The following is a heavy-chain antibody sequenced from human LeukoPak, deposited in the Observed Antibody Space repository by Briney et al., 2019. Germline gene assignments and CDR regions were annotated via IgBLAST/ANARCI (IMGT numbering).Heavy chain of an antibody. CDR1: GYSFATYW. D-gene: IGHD2-2*01. CDR3: ARLDIVVVPAARREDYYMDV. J-gene: IGHJ6*03. Sequence: GESLKISCKGSGYSFATYWIGWVRQMPGKSLEWMGIIYPGDSDTRYSPSFQGQVTISADKSISTAYLQWSSLKASDTAMYYCARLDIVVVPAARREDYYMDVWGKGTTVTVSS. V-gene: IGHV5-51*01. CDR2: IYPGDSDT.